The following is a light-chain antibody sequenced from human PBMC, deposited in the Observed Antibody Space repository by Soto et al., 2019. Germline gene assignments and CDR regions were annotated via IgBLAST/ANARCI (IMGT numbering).Light chain of an antibody. CDR2: DTS. CDR1: QSVSNN. J-gene: IGKJ4*01. Sequence: EIVMTQSPATLSVSPGERATLSCRASQSVSNNYLAWYQQKPGQTPRLLIYDTSIRAAGVPARFSGSRSGAEFTLTISSLQSEDFAVYYCQHYVTWPLTFGGGTKVDIK. CDR3: QHYVTWPLT. V-gene: IGKV3-15*01.